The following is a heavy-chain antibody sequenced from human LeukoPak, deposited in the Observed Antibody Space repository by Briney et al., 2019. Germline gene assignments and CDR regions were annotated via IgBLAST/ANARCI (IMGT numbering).Heavy chain of an antibody. J-gene: IGHJ4*02. D-gene: IGHD1-14*01. CDR1: GFTFSSYA. CDR2: LSSDGNNK. Sequence: PGGSLRLSCAASGFTFSSYAMHWVRQAPGKGLEWVSVLSSDGNNKYHADSVKGRFTISRDNSKNTLYPQMSSLRVEDTAVYYCGTVFDHWGPGILVTVSS. CDR3: GTVFDH. V-gene: IGHV3-30-3*01.